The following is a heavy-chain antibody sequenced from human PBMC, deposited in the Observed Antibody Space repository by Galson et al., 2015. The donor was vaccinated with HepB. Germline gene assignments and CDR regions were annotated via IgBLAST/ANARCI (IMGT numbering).Heavy chain of an antibody. V-gene: IGHV3-30*04. CDR3: ARSQSWETNWYFDL. J-gene: IGHJ2*01. CDR1: GFTFSSYA. D-gene: IGHD1-26*01. CDR2: ISYDGSNK. Sequence: SLRLSCAASGFTFSSYAMHWVRQAPGKGLEWVAVISYDGSNKYYADSVKGRFTISRDNSKNTLYLQMNSLRAEDTAVYYCARSQSWETNWYFDLWGRGTLVTVSS.